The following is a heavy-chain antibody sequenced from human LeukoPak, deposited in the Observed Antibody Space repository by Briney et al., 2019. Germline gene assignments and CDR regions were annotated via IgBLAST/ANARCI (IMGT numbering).Heavy chain of an antibody. D-gene: IGHD6-19*01. V-gene: IGHV1-18*01. CDR2: ISGYNGNT. CDR3: TRDDPQWREHDY. Sequence: GASVKISCKASGYTFSSYGISWVRQAPGQGLEWLGWISGYNGNTNFARKFQGRVTITTDTSASTAYMELRSLRSDDTAVYYCTRDDPQWREHDYWGQGTLVTVSS. J-gene: IGHJ4*02. CDR1: GYTFSSYG.